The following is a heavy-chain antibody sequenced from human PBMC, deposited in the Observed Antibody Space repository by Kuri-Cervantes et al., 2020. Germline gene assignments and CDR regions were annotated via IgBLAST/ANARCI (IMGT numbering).Heavy chain of an antibody. J-gene: IGHJ4*02. CDR3: ARDYGGGYGG. CDR1: GYTFTGYY. D-gene: IGHD1-26*01. Sequence: ASVKVSCKASGYTFTGYYMHWVRQAPGQGLEWMGWINPNSGGTNYAQKFQGRVTITADESTSTAYMELSSLRSEDTAVYYCARDYGGGYGGWGQGTLVTVSS. V-gene: IGHV1-2*02. CDR2: INPNSGGT.